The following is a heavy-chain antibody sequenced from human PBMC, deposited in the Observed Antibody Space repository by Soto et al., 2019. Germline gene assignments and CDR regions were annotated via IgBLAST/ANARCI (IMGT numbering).Heavy chain of an antibody. V-gene: IGHV1-46*01. Sequence: ASVKVSCKASGYTFTSYYMHWVRQAPGQVLEWKGIINPSGGSTSYAQKFQGRVTMTRDTSTSTVYMELSSLRSEDTAVYYCAREGGRYVWGSYRPSDFDYWGQGTLVTVSS. CDR2: INPSGGST. J-gene: IGHJ4*02. CDR1: GYTFTSYY. D-gene: IGHD3-16*02. CDR3: AREGGRYVWGSYRPSDFDY.